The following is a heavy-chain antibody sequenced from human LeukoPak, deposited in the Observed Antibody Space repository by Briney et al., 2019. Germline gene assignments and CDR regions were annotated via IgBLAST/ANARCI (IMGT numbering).Heavy chain of an antibody. Sequence: ASVKASCKASGYTFTSYDINWVRQSTGQGLEWMGWMNPYNGNTGYAQKFEGRVIMTRDTSISTAYLELSSLTSEDTAVYYCARAAVNLHPNHYYYMDVWGKGTTVTVSS. CDR3: ARAAVNLHPNHYYYMDV. CDR2: MNPYNGNT. V-gene: IGHV1-8*01. J-gene: IGHJ6*03. CDR1: GYTFTSYD.